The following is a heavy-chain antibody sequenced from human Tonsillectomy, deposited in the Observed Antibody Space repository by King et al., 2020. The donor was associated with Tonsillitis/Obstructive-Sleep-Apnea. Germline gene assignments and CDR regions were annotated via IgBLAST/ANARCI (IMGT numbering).Heavy chain of an antibody. CDR1: GFTFRRYA. Sequence: VQLVQSGGGVVQPGRSLRLSCAASGFTFRRYAMHWVRQAPGKGLEWVAVISYDGSHEYYADSVKGRFTISRDNSKNTLYLQMNSLRAEDTAVYYFARPKVGTVFDYWGQGTLVTVSS. J-gene: IGHJ4*02. D-gene: IGHD1-26*01. CDR2: ISYDGSHE. V-gene: IGHV3-30*04. CDR3: ARPKVGTVFDY.